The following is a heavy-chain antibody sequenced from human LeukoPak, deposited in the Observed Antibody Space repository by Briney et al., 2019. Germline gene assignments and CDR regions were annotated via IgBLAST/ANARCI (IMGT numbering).Heavy chain of an antibody. V-gene: IGHV3-30-3*01. CDR1: GFTFSSYA. D-gene: IGHD2-2*01. CDR3: AIDCSSTSCYN. CDR2: ISYDGSNK. J-gene: IGHJ4*02. Sequence: GRSLRLCCAASGFTFSSYAMHWGRQAPGKGLEWVAVISYDGSNKYYADSVKGRFTISRDNSKNTLYLQMNSLRAEDTAVYYCAIDCSSTSCYNWGQGTLVTVSS.